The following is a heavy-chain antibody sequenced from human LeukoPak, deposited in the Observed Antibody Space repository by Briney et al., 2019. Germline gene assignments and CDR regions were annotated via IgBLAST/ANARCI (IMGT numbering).Heavy chain of an antibody. CDR3: ARVAYITIFGVVIIKEGLDY. CDR1: GGSFSGYY. J-gene: IGHJ4*02. D-gene: IGHD3-3*01. Sequence: PSETLSLTCAVYGGSFSGYYWSWIRQPPGKGLEWIGEINHSGSTNYNPSLKSRVTISVDTSKNQFSLKLSSVTAADTAVYYCARVAYITIFGVVIIKEGLDYWGQGTLVSVSS. CDR2: INHSGST. V-gene: IGHV4-34*01.